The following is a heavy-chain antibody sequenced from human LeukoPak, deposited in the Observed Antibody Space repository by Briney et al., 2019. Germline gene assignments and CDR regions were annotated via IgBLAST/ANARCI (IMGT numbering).Heavy chain of an antibody. Sequence: GGSLRLSCAASGFTFSSYAMSWVRQAPGKGPEWVSSIGGLGGSTFYAVSVKGRFTISRDSSKNTLYLQMNSLRAEDTAVYYCAKRPDRSYYDRTGYYYFDYWGQGTLVTVSS. CDR2: IGGLGGST. CDR1: GFTFSSYA. J-gene: IGHJ4*02. CDR3: AKRPDRSYYDRTGYYYFDY. D-gene: IGHD3-22*01. V-gene: IGHV3-23*01.